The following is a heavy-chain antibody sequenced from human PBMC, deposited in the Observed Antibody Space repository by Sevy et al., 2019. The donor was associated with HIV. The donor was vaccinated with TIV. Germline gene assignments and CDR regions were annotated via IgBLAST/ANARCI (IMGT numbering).Heavy chain of an antibody. Sequence: GGSLRLSCAASGFTFSSYGMHWVRQAPGKGLEWVAVISYDGSNKYYADSVKGRFTISRDNSKNTPYLQKNSLRAEDTAVYYCAKKLEPGNSFDYWGQGTLVTVSS. J-gene: IGHJ4*02. CDR1: GFTFSSYG. CDR3: AKKLEPGNSFDY. CDR2: ISYDGSNK. D-gene: IGHD1-1*01. V-gene: IGHV3-30*18.